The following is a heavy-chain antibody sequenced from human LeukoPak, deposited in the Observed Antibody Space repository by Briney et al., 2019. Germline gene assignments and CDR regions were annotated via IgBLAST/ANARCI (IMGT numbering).Heavy chain of an antibody. CDR3: ARDGGIGTEAFDI. J-gene: IGHJ3*02. CDR2: IYHSGST. Sequence: SQTLSLTCAVSGGSISSGGYSWSWIRQPPGKGLEWIGYIYHSGSTYYNPSLKSRVTISVDRSKNQFSLKLSSVTAADTAVYYCARDGGIGTEAFDIWGQGTMVTVSS. V-gene: IGHV4-30-2*01. D-gene: IGHD3-16*01. CDR1: GGSISSGGYS.